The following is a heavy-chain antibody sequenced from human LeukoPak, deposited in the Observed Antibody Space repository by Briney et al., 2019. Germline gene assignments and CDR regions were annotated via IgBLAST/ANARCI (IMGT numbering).Heavy chain of an antibody. D-gene: IGHD6-6*01. J-gene: IGHJ4*02. Sequence: GGSLRLSCAASGFTFSSYAMHWVRQAPGKGLEWVAVISYDRSNKYYADSVKGRFTISRDNSKNTLYLQMNSLRAEDTAVYYCARVEYSSSSFDYWGQGTLVTVSS. V-gene: IGHV3-30-3*01. CDR2: ISYDRSNK. CDR1: GFTFSSYA. CDR3: ARVEYSSSSFDY.